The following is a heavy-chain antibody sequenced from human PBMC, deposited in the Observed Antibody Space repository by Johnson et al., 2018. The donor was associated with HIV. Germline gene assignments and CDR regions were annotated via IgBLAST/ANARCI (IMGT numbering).Heavy chain of an antibody. CDR1: GFTFSDYF. CDR2: IKQDGSEK. D-gene: IGHD1-26*01. V-gene: IGHV3-7*01. CDR3: APRGRVGGSYGDAFDI. Sequence: EVQLVESGGGLVKPGGSLRLSCKASGFTFSDYFMSWIRQAPGKGLEWVANIKQDGSEKYYVDSVKGRFTISRDNAKNSLYLQMNSLRAEDTAVYYCAPRGRVGGSYGDAFDIWGQGTMVTVSS. J-gene: IGHJ3*02.